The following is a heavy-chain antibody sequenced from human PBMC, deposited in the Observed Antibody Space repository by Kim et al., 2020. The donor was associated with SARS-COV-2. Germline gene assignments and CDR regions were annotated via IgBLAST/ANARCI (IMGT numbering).Heavy chain of an antibody. CDR3: ARDVGVTPMPAFDW. V-gene: IGHV1-69*13. J-gene: IGHJ4*02. CDR1: GGTFDTSA. D-gene: IGHD2-15*01. CDR2: IIPMFRTT. Sequence: SVKVSCKASGGTFDTSAINWVRQAPGQGLEWMGGIIPMFRTTNYAQKFQGRVTITADESTSTAYLEVSRLRSDDTAVYYCARDVGVTPMPAFDWWGQGTLVTVSS.